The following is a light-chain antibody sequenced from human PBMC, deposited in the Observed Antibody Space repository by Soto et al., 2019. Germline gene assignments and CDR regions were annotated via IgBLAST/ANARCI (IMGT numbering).Light chain of an antibody. Sequence: NVFTPSPGTLSLSPGERATLSRRASQSVSNNYLAWYQQKPGQAPRLLIYGASNRATGIPDRFSGSGSGTDFTLTISSLEPEDFAVYYCQQRSNWPRTFGQGTKVDIK. CDR3: QQRSNWPRT. CDR1: QSVSNNY. V-gene: IGKV3D-20*02. CDR2: GAS. J-gene: IGKJ1*01.